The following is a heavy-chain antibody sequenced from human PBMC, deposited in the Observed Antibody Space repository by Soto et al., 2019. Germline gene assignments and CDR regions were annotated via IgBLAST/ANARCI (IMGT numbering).Heavy chain of an antibody. CDR2: ISGSGSST. D-gene: IGHD2-2*01. CDR1: GFSFSSYA. V-gene: IGHV3-23*01. J-gene: IGHJ3*02. CDR3: ATDCSSTSCYDGDAFDI. Sequence: TGGSLRLSCAASGFSFSSYAMNWVRQSPEKGLEWVSGISGSGSSTYYADSVKGRFTISRDNSKNTLYLQMNSLRAEDTAVYYCATDCSSTSCYDGDAFDIWGQGTMVTVSS.